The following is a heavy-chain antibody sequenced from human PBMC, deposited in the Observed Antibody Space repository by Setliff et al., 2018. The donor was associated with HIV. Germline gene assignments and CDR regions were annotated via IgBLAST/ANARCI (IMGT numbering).Heavy chain of an antibody. CDR2: IWYDGSNK. CDR3: AKTLVVVASPLDF. CDR1: GFTFRSYG. D-gene: IGHD2-15*01. V-gene: IGHV3-33*06. Sequence: GGSLRLSCAASGFTFRSYGMHWVRQAPGKGLEWVAVIWYDGSNKYYADSVKGRFTISRDNSKDTLYLQMSGLTAEDTAIYYCAKTLVVVASPLDFWGQGTLVTVSS. J-gene: IGHJ4*02.